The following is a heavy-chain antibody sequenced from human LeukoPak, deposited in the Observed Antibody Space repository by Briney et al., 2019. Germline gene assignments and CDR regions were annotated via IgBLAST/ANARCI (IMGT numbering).Heavy chain of an antibody. J-gene: IGHJ3*02. Sequence: SETLSLTCTVSGGSISSSSYYWGWIRQPPGKGLEWIGSIYYSGSTNYNPSLKSRVTISVDTSKNQFSLKLSSVTAADTAVYYCARGLDYYGSGSYDGLGAFDIWGQGTMVTVSS. V-gene: IGHV4-39*07. CDR2: IYYSGST. CDR1: GGSISSSSYY. D-gene: IGHD3-10*01. CDR3: ARGLDYYGSGSYDGLGAFDI.